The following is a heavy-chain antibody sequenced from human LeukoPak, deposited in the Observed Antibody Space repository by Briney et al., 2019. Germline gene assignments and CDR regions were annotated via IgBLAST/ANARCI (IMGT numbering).Heavy chain of an antibody. D-gene: IGHD3-22*01. J-gene: IGHJ4*02. CDR1: GFTFSSYD. CDR3: AKEDSSGTRFEY. Sequence: GGSLRLSCAASGFTFSSYDMSWLRQAPGKGLEWVAGIGSSGGNIKYADSVKGRFTISRDNFRNILYLQMDNLRVEDTAVYHCAKEDSSGTRFEYWGRGSLVAVSS. CDR2: IGSSGGNI. V-gene: IGHV3-23*01.